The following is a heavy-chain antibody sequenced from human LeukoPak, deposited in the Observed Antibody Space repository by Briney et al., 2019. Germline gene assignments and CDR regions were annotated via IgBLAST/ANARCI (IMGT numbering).Heavy chain of an antibody. Sequence: GASVKVSCKSSGFTFTSSAMQWVRQARGQRLEWIGWIVVGSGNTNYPQKFQERVTITRDTSTSTAYMELSSLRSEDTAVYYCAATRAARYYYYYYMDVWGKGTTVTVSS. CDR1: GFTFTSSA. CDR3: AATRAARYYYYYYMDV. CDR2: IVVGSGNT. D-gene: IGHD6-6*01. V-gene: IGHV1-58*02. J-gene: IGHJ6*03.